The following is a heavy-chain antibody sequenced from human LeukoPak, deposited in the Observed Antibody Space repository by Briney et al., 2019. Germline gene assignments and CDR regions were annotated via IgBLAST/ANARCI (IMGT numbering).Heavy chain of an antibody. CDR1: GFTFSSYS. Sequence: GGSLRLSCAASGFTFSSYSMNWVRQAPGKGLEWVAFIRYDGSNKYYADSVKGRFTTSRDNSKNTLYLQMNSLRAEDMAVYYCARDWGSSGWYEGGDYWGQGTLVTVSS. J-gene: IGHJ4*02. V-gene: IGHV3-30*02. CDR3: ARDWGSSGWYEGGDY. CDR2: IRYDGSNK. D-gene: IGHD6-19*01.